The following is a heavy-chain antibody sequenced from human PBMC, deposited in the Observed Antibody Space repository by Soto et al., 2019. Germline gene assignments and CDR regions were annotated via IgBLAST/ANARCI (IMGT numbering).Heavy chain of an antibody. V-gene: IGHV1-8*01. CDR2: MDPSSGKA. J-gene: IGHJ5*02. D-gene: IGHD1-1*01. CDR3: AREWNPLNWFDP. Sequence: GASVKVSCKASGYTFTSYDINWVRQASGQGLEWMGWMDPSSGKAGYAQKFQGRVTMTRDTSINTAYMELNSLRDEDTAVYYCAREWNPLNWFDPWGQGTLVTVSS. CDR1: GYTFTSYD.